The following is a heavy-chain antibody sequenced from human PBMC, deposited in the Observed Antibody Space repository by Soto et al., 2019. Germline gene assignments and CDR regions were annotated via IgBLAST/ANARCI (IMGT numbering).Heavy chain of an antibody. D-gene: IGHD3-9*01. CDR3: AREGVLRYFDWLLSAGAYYYGMDV. J-gene: IGHJ6*02. CDR2: ISAYNGNT. Sequence: ASVKVSCKASGYTFTSYGISWVRQAPGQGLEWMGWISAYNGNTNYAQKLQGRVTMTTDTSTSTAYMELRSLRSDDTAVYYCAREGVLRYFDWLLSAGAYYYGMDVWGQGTTVTV. V-gene: IGHV1-18*04. CDR1: GYTFTSYG.